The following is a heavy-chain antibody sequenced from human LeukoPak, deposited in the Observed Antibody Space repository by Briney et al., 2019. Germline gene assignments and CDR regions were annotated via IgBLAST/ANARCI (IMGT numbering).Heavy chain of an antibody. D-gene: IGHD2-21*02. CDR1: GGSISSSSYY. V-gene: IGHV4-39*01. J-gene: IGHJ4*02. Sequence: KPSETLSLTCTVSGGSISSSSYYWGWIRQPPGKGLEWIGSIYYSGITYYNPSLKSRVTISVDTSKNRFSLKLSSVTAADTAVYYCAGILVVTATDYFQYWGQGILVTVSS. CDR2: IYYSGIT. CDR3: AGILVVTATDYFQY.